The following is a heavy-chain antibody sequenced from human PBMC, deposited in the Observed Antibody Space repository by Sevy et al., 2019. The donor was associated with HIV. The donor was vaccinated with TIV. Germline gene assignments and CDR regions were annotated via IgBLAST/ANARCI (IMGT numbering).Heavy chain of an antibody. V-gene: IGHV3-23*01. D-gene: IGHD5-12*01. Sequence: GGSLRLSCAASGFIFSNFAMSWVRQAPGTGLEWVSGVSVNGGSTYYADSVRGRFTTSRDNSKNTLYLQMNSLRADDTAVYYCAKGPYSGYDSNYFASWGQGTLVTVSS. CDR2: VSVNGGST. J-gene: IGHJ4*02. CDR3: AKGPYSGYDSNYFAS. CDR1: GFIFSNFA.